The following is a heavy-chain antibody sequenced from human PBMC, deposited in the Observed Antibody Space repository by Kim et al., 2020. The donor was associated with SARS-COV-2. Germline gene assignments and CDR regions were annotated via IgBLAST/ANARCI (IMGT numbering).Heavy chain of an antibody. V-gene: IGHV1-69*01. CDR3: AVLWFRELFAFDI. J-gene: IGHJ3*02. Sequence: YAKKFQGRVTITADESTSTAYMELSSLRSEDTAVYYCAVLWFRELFAFDIWGQGTMVTVSS. D-gene: IGHD3-10*01.